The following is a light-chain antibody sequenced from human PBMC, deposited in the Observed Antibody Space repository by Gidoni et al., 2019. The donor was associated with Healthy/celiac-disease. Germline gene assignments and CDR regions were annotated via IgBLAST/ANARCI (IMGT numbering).Light chain of an antibody. V-gene: IGKV3-15*01. J-gene: IGKJ2*01. CDR3: QQYNNWYT. CDR1: QRVSSN. CDR2: GAS. Sequence: EIVMTQSPATLSVSPGERATLSCRASQRVSSNLAWYQQKPGQAPRLLIYGASTRATGIPARFSGSGSGTEFTLTISSLQSEDFAVYYCQQYNNWYTFXQXTKLEIK.